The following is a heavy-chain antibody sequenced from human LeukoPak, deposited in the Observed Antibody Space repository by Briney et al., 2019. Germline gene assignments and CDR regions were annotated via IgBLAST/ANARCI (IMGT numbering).Heavy chain of an antibody. D-gene: IGHD2-21*02. V-gene: IGHV3-7*04. CDR2: ITQDGSAK. CDR3: ARGERAAVTAFDY. CDR1: GFAFSIYW. Sequence: GGSLRLSCAASGFAFSIYWMSWVRQAPGRGLECVATITQDGSAKYSLDSVKGRFTLSRANTKNSLYLQMTNLRAEDTAVYYCARGERAAVTAFDYWGQGTLVTVSS. J-gene: IGHJ4*02.